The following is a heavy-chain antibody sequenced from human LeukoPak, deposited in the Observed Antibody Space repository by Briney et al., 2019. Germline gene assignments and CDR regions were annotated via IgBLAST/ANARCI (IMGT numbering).Heavy chain of an antibody. V-gene: IGHV1-18*01. CDR3: TRECMLPPAMDYYSYYGRYL. CDR2: ISPYNGNT. Sequence: ASVKVSCKASGYTFTSYGISWVRQAPGQGLEWMGWISPYNGNTNYAQKLQGRVTRTTDTSTSTTYMELSSLRSDDTAVYYCTRECMLPPAMDYYSYYGRYLWGQGTTVTVFS. D-gene: IGHD2-2*01. CDR1: GYTFTSYG. J-gene: IGHJ6*02.